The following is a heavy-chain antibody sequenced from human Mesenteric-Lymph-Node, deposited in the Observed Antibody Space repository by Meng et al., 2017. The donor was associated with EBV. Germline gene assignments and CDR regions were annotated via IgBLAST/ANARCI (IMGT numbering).Heavy chain of an antibody. CDR1: GGSISSSSYY. Sequence: LQLQESGPGLVKPSETLSLTCTVSGGSISSSSYYWGWIRQPPGKGLEWIGSIYYSGSTYYNPSLKSRVTISVDRSKNQFSLKVSSVTAADTAVYYCARENPARGNWFDPWGQGALVTVSS. CDR2: IYYSGST. V-gene: IGHV4-39*07. D-gene: IGHD3-10*01. CDR3: ARENPARGNWFDP. J-gene: IGHJ5*02.